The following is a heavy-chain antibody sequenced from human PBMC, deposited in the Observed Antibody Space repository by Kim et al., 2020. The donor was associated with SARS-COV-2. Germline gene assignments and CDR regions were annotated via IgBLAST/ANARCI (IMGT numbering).Heavy chain of an antibody. Sequence: GGSLRLSCAASGFTVSSNYMSWVRQAPGKGLEWVSVIYSGGSTYYADSVKGRFTTSRDNSKNTLYLQMNSLRAEDTAVYYCARALTDYGDYYFDYWGQGTLVTVSS. CDR1: GFTVSSNY. V-gene: IGHV3-53*01. CDR3: ARALTDYGDYYFDY. CDR2: IYSGGST. J-gene: IGHJ4*02. D-gene: IGHD4-17*01.